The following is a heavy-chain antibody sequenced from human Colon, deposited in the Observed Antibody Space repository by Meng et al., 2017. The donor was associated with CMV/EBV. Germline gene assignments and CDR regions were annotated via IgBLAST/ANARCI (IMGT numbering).Heavy chain of an antibody. D-gene: IGHD3-3*01. CDR3: ARAAVSLSPSSWSSLDV. Sequence: GGSLRLSCAASGFTFSSYAMSWVRQAPGKGLEWVSAISGSGGSTYYADSVKGRFTISRDNSKNTLYLQMDSLRTEDTAMYYCARAAVSLSPSSWSSLDVWGQGTTVTVSS. CDR1: GFTFSSYA. CDR2: ISGSGGST. V-gene: IGHV3-23*01. J-gene: IGHJ6*02.